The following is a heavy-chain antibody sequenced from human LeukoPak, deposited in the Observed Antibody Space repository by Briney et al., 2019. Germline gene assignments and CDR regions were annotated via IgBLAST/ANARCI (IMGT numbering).Heavy chain of an antibody. CDR1: GGSISGYY. J-gene: IGHJ4*02. D-gene: IGHD3-22*01. Sequence: SETLSLTCTVSGGSISGYYWGWIRQPPGKGLEWIAYIHYSGSSKYSPSLKSRVTTSVDMPKNQFSLKLSSVTAADTAVYYCARYDNSGSALENWGQGTLFTVSS. CDR3: ARYDNSGSALEN. CDR2: IHYSGSS. V-gene: IGHV4-59*01.